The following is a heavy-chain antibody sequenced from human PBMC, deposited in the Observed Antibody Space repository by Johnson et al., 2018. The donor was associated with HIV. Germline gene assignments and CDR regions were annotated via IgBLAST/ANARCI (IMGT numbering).Heavy chain of an antibody. CDR1: GFTFSDYY. CDR3: ARDRKWVAARSGDAFDI. CDR2: INSDGSST. J-gene: IGHJ3*02. D-gene: IGHD6-6*01. Sequence: QVQLVESGGGLVKPGGSLRLSCVASGFTFSDYYMTWVRQAPGKGLEWVSYINSDGSSTRYADSVKGRFTISRDNAKNTLYLQMNSLRAEDTAVYYCARDRKWVAARSGDAFDIWGQGTMVTVSS. V-gene: IGHV3-11*04.